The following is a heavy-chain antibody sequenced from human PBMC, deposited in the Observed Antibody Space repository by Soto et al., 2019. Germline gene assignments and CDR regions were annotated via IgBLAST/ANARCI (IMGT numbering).Heavy chain of an antibody. V-gene: IGHV3-30*18. Sequence: GGSLRLSCAASGFTFSSYGMHWVRQAPGKGLEWVAVISYDGSNKYYADSVKGRFTISRDNSKNTLYLQMNSLRAEDTAVYYCAKDQLLYYDSSGYLGYYGMDVWGQGTTVTVSS. CDR3: AKDQLLYYDSSGYLGYYGMDV. D-gene: IGHD3-22*01. CDR1: GFTFSSYG. J-gene: IGHJ6*02. CDR2: ISYDGSNK.